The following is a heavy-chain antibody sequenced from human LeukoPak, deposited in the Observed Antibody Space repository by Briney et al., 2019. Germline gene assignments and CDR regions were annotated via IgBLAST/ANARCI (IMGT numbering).Heavy chain of an antibody. CDR3: AREVWGPEY. D-gene: IGHD1-14*01. CDR2: IKQDGSDK. V-gene: IGHV3-7*01. J-gene: IGHJ4*02. Sequence: GGSLRLSCAASGFTFTKYWMTWVRQAPGKGLEWVGNIKQDGSDKNYMDSVKGRFTISRDNAKNSVYLQMSSLRAEDTVVYYCAREVWGPEYWGQGTLVTVSS. CDR1: GFTFTKYW.